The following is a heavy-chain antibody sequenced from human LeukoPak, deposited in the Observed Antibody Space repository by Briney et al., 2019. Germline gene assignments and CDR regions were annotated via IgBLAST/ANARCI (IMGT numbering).Heavy chain of an antibody. D-gene: IGHD3-22*01. J-gene: IGHJ3*02. CDR2: ISGSGGST. V-gene: IGHV3-23*01. CDR1: GFTFSSYA. Sequence: GGSLRLSCAASGFTFSSYAMSWVRQAPGKGLEWVSAISGSGGSTYYADSVKGRFTISRDNSKNTLYLQMNSLRAEDTAVYYCAKTEAQVVVITVGSGAFDIWGQGTMVTVSS. CDR3: AKTEAQVVVITVGSGAFDI.